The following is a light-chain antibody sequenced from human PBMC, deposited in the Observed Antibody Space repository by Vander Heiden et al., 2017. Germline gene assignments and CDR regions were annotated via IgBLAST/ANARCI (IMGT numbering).Light chain of an antibody. Sequence: QSVLTQPPSASGTPGQRVTISCSGSSSNTGSDYVHWCQHRPGTSPKLLIFMNTQRPSGGPDRVSGSKSVTSASLAISGLRSDDEADDYCASWDDSLSGLNWVFGGGTKLTVL. V-gene: IGLV1-47*01. CDR1: SSNTGSDY. CDR2: MNT. CDR3: ASWDDSLSGLNWV. J-gene: IGLJ3*02.